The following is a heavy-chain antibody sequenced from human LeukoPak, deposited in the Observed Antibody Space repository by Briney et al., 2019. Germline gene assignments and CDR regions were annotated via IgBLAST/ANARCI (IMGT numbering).Heavy chain of an antibody. V-gene: IGHV4-39*01. CDR3: ASPQMEINLFDY. D-gene: IGHD5-24*01. CDR1: GGSIRGSTYY. CDR2: FYYNGHT. Sequence: PSETLSLTCGVSGGSIRGSTYYWARIRQPPGRGLEWIGSFYYNGHTYYNASLESRVTISVDTSKNQVSLNLSSVTAADTAVYYCASPQMEINLFDYWGQGTLVTVSS. J-gene: IGHJ4*02.